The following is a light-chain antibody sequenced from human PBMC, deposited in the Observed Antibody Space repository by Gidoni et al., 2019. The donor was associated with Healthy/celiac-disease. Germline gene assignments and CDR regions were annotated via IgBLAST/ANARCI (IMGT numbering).Light chain of an antibody. CDR1: QSVSSN. CDR3: QQYNNWPPTSYT. V-gene: IGKV3-15*01. Sequence: EIVMTQSPATLSVSPGERATLSCRASQSVSSNLAWYQQQPGQAPRLLIYGASTRATGIPARFSGSGSGTDCTLTLSSLQSEDFAVYYCQQYNNWPPTSYTFGQGTKLEIK. J-gene: IGKJ2*01. CDR2: GAS.